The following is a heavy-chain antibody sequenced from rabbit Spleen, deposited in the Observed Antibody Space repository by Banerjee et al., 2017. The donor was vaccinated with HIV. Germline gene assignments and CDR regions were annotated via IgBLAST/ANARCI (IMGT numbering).Heavy chain of an antibody. V-gene: IGHV1S47*01. CDR1: GFDFSNYG. D-gene: IGHD8-1*01. CDR3: ARDGAGGSYFAL. Sequence: QEQLKETGGGLVQPGGSLTLSCKASGFDFSNYGVSWVRQAPGKGLEWIGYIEPIFGNTYYANWVNDRFSISRENAQNTVFLQMTSLTAADTATYFCARDGAGGSYFALWGPGTLVTVS. CDR2: IEPIFGNT. J-gene: IGHJ4*01.